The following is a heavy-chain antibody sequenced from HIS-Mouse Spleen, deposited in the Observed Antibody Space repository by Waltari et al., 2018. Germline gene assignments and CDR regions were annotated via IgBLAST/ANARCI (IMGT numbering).Heavy chain of an antibody. CDR1: GFTFSSYA. CDR2: ISGSGGST. D-gene: IGHD4-17*01. Sequence: EVQLLESGGGLVQPGGSLRLSCAASGFTFSSYAMSWVRQAPGKGLEWVSAISGSGGSTYYADSVKGRLTISRDNSKNTLYLQMNSLRAEDTAVYYCAKDNDYGGNSLPFDYWGQGTLVTVSS. CDR3: AKDNDYGGNSLPFDY. V-gene: IGHV3-23*01. J-gene: IGHJ4*02.